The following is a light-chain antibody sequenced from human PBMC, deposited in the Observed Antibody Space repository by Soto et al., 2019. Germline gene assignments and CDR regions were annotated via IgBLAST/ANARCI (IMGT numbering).Light chain of an antibody. V-gene: IGKV1-39*01. CDR2: AAS. J-gene: IGKJ5*01. CDR3: QQSYSTPLP. Sequence: DIQMTQTPSSLSASVGDRVTITCRASQSISSYLNWYQQKPGKAPKLLIYAASSLQSGVPSRFSGSGSGTDFTLTISSLQPEDFATYYCQQSYSTPLPFGQGTRLEIK. CDR1: QSISSY.